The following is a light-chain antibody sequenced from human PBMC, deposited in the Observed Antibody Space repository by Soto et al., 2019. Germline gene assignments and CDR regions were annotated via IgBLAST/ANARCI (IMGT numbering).Light chain of an antibody. CDR1: QSVSSSY. CDR3: QQYGNSPLT. Sequence: EIVLTQSPGTLSLSPGERATLSCRASQSVSSSYLAWYQQKPGQAPRLLIYGASNRATGIPDRFSGGGSGTDFTLTISRLGPEDFGVYFCQQYGNSPLTFGGGTKVEIK. V-gene: IGKV3-20*01. J-gene: IGKJ4*01. CDR2: GAS.